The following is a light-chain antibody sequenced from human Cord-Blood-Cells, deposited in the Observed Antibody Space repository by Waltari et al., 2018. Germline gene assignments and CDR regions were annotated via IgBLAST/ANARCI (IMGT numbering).Light chain of an antibody. Sequence: SSELTQDPAVSVALGQTVRITCQGDSLRSHYASWYKQKPGQAPVLVIYGKNNRPSGIPDRFSGSSSGNTASLTITGAQAEDEADYYCNSRDSSGSHPLYVFGTGTKVTVL. CDR1: SLRSHY. CDR2: GKN. J-gene: IGLJ1*01. CDR3: NSRDSSGSHPLYV. V-gene: IGLV3-19*01.